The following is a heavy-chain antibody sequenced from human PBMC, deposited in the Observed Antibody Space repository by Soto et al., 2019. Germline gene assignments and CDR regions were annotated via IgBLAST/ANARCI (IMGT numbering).Heavy chain of an antibody. CDR3: TRAVFAINYYYMDV. CDR2: IKEEGSEK. J-gene: IGHJ6*03. V-gene: IGHV3-7*01. CDR1: GFTFNSYA. D-gene: IGHD2-21*01. Sequence: GGSLRLSCAASGFTFNSYAMSWVRQAPGKGLEWVANIKEEGSEKYYVDSVKGRFTISRDNAKNSLHLQMNSLRAEDTAVYYCTRAVFAINYYYMDVWGKGTTVTVSS.